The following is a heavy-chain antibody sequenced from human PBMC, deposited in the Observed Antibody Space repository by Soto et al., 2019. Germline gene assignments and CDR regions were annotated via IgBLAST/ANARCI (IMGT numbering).Heavy chain of an antibody. CDR2: ISYDGSNK. D-gene: IGHD3-10*01. CDR1: GLTFSSYA. Sequence: QVQLVESGGGVVQPGRSLRLSCAASGLTFSSYAMHWVRQAPGKGLEWVAVISYDGSNKYYADSVKGRFTISRDNSKNTLYLQMNSLRAEDTAVYYCARQGYYGSGTHYYYYGMDVWGQGTTVTVSS. V-gene: IGHV3-30-3*01. J-gene: IGHJ6*02. CDR3: ARQGYYGSGTHYYYYGMDV.